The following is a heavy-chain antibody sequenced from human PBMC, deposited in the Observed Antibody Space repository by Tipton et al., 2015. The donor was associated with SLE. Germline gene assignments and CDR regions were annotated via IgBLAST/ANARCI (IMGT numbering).Heavy chain of an antibody. Sequence: QLVQSGAEVKKPGESLKISCKGSGYSFTSYWIGWVRQMPGKGLGWMGIIYPGDSETRYSPSFQGQVTISADKSISSAYLQWSSLKASDTAMYYCARPAPYYYDSSGYSYLTYWGQGTLVTVSS. V-gene: IGHV5-51*03. CDR1: GYSFTSYW. J-gene: IGHJ4*02. CDR2: IYPGDSET. CDR3: ARPAPYYYDSSGYSYLTY. D-gene: IGHD3-22*01.